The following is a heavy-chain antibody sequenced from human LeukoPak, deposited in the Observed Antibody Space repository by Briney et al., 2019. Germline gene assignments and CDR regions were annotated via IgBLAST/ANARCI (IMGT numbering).Heavy chain of an antibody. V-gene: IGHV1-8*03. CDR2: MNPNSGNT. CDR1: GYTFTSYD. CDR3: ARSPSYKLRFLEWLPPGRFDP. J-gene: IGHJ5*02. Sequence: ASVKVSCKASGYTFTSYDINWVRQATGQGLEWMGWMNPNSGNTGYAQKFQGRVTITRYTSISTAYMELSSLRSEDTAVYYCARSPSYKLRFLEWLPPGRFDPWGQGTLVTVSS. D-gene: IGHD3-3*01.